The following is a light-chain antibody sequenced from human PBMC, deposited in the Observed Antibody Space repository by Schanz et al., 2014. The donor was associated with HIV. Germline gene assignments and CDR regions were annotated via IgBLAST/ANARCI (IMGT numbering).Light chain of an antibody. CDR3: SSSGGSNNFVI. CDR2: ERT. J-gene: IGLJ2*01. V-gene: IGLV2-8*01. Sequence: QSALTQPPSASGSPGQSVTLSCTETSGDIGYYVSWYQHHPVPSPPLFLSERTKRPSVVPDRFSGSTSGNTALLTVSGLQAEDEADYYCSSSGGSNNFVIFGGGTKLTV. CDR1: SGDIGYY.